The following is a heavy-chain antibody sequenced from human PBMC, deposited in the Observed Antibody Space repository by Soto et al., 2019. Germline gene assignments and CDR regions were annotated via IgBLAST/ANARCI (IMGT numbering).Heavy chain of an antibody. V-gene: IGHV1-45*02. CDR2: ITPFKSDT. CDR1: GYTFSFRY. CDR3: ARSPFAGSDAFDI. Sequence: SVKVSCKASGYTFSFRYLHWVRQAPGQALEWMGWITPFKSDTNYAQKFQDRVTITRDRSVSTAYMELSNLRSDDTAMYYCARSPFAGSDAFDIWGQGTMVTVSS. J-gene: IGHJ3*02. D-gene: IGHD1-1*01.